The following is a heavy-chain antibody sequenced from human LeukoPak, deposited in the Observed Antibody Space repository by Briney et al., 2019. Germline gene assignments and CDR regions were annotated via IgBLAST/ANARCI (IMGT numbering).Heavy chain of an antibody. D-gene: IGHD3-10*02. V-gene: IGHV3-7*01. J-gene: IGHJ6*04. Sequence: GGSLRLSCAASGFSFSSYWMTWVRQAPGAGLEWVANINQDGSDKYYVDSVKGRLTISRDNAKNSLYLQMNSLRADDTAVYYWAELGITMIGGVWGKGTTVTISS. CDR1: GFSFSSYW. CDR3: AELGITMIGGV. CDR2: INQDGSDK.